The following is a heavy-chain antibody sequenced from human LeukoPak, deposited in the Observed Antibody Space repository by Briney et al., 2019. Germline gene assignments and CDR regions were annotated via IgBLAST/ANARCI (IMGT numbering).Heavy chain of an antibody. D-gene: IGHD3-22*01. CDR3: AKVFKTYYYDTTGYYFDN. CDR1: GFTFSSYA. V-gene: IGHV3-23*01. CDR2: ISGSGGST. J-gene: IGHJ4*02. Sequence: GGSLRLSCAASGFTFSSYAMSWVRQAPGKGLEWVSAISGSGGSTYYADSVKGRFTISRDNGKNSLYLQMNSLRPEDTALYYCAKVFKTYYYDTTGYYFDNWGQGTLVTVSS.